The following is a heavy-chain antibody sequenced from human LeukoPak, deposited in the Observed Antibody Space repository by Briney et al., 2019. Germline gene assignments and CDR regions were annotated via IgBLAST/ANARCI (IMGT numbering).Heavy chain of an antibody. J-gene: IGHJ4*02. Sequence: ASVKVSCKASGYTFTGYYMHWVRQAPGQGLEWMGRINPNSGGTNYAQKFQGRVTMNRDTSISTAYMELSRLRSDDTAVYYCARDLVTMVRGRGIHYFDYWGQGTLVTVSS. CDR3: ARDLVTMVRGRGIHYFDY. V-gene: IGHV1-2*06. CDR2: INPNSGGT. D-gene: IGHD3-10*01. CDR1: GYTFTGYY.